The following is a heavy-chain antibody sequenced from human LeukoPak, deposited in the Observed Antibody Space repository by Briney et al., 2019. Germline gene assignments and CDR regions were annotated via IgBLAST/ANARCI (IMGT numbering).Heavy chain of an antibody. V-gene: IGHV4-59*01. Sequence: SETLSLTCTVSGGSISNYDRSWIRQPPGEGREYIGYIYYSGSTNYNPSLKSRVTISVDTSKNQFSLKLTSVTAADTAVYYCARDRAEGGGYWFDPWGQGTLVTVSS. CDR2: IYYSGST. CDR1: GGSISNYD. D-gene: IGHD5-12*01. J-gene: IGHJ5*02. CDR3: ARDRAEGGGYWFDP.